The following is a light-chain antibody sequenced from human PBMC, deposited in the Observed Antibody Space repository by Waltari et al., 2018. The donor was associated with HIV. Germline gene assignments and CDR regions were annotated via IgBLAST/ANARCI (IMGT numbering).Light chain of an antibody. CDR3: SSYTSSSTWV. Sequence: QSALTQPASVSGSPGQSITISCTGTSSDGGGYNYVTWYQHHPGNAPKLIIYEVSYRPSGVSDRFSGSKSGNTASLTISGLQAEDETDYYCSSYTSSSTWVFGGGTKLTVL. CDR2: EVS. J-gene: IGLJ3*02. CDR1: SSDGGGYNY. V-gene: IGLV2-14*01.